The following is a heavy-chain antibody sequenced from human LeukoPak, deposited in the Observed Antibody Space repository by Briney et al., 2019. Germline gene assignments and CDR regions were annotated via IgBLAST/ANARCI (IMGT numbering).Heavy chain of an antibody. Sequence: SETLSLTCTVSGGSISSYYWSWIRQPAGKGLEWIGRIYTSGSTNYNPSLKSRVTMSVDTSKNQFSLKLSSVTAADTAVYYCVRDPSWSATVIGFDPWGQGTLVTVSS. J-gene: IGHJ5*02. V-gene: IGHV4-4*07. CDR2: IYTSGST. CDR3: VRDPSWSATVIGFDP. CDR1: GGSISSYY. D-gene: IGHD4-17*01.